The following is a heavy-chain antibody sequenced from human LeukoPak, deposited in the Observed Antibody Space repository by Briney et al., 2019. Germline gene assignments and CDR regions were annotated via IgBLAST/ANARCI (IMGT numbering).Heavy chain of an antibody. D-gene: IGHD1-26*01. CDR1: GYSISSGYY. CDR2: IYHSGST. J-gene: IGHJ4*02. Sequence: SETLSLTCAVSGYSISSGYYWGWIRQPPGKGLEWIGSIYHSGSTCYNPSLKSRVTISVDTSKNQFSLKLSSVTAADTAVYYCARPNSGSYYGYFDYWGQGTLVTVSS. CDR3: ARPNSGSYYGYFDY. V-gene: IGHV4-38-2*01.